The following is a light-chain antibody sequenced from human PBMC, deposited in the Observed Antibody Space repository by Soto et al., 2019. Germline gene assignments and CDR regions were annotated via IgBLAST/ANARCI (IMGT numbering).Light chain of an antibody. CDR3: GSYTSSSTWV. CDR1: SSDVGGYNY. CDR2: DVS. V-gene: IGLV2-14*01. J-gene: IGLJ3*02. Sequence: QSALTQPASVSGSPGQSITISCTGTSSDVGGYNYVSWYQQHPGKDPKLMIYDVSNRPSGVSNRFSGSKSGNTASLTISGLQAEDEADYYCGSYTSSSTWVFGGGTQLTVL.